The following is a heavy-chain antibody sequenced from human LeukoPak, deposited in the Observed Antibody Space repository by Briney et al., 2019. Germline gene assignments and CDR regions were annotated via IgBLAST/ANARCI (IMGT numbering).Heavy chain of an antibody. CDR1: GFTFSSYA. J-gene: IGHJ4*02. CDR3: AKGTLGKCSGGSCYPLDY. D-gene: IGHD2-15*01. CDR2: ITGDCYYT. V-gene: IGHV3-23*01. Sequence: GGSLRLSCAAAGFTFSSYAMAWVRQSPGKGLEWVSCITGDCYYTYHPDSVEGRFTISRDNSKNTLYLQMNSLRVEDTAVYYCAKGTLGKCSGGSCYPLDYWGQGTLVSVSS.